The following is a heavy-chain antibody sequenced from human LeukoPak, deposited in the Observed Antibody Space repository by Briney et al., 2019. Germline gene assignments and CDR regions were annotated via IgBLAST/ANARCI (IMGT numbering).Heavy chain of an antibody. D-gene: IGHD6-13*01. V-gene: IGHV4-34*01. J-gene: IGHJ4*02. CDR1: GGSLGGYY. CDR3: ARGVYSSSWAPFDY. Sequence: SETLSLTCAVYGGSLGGYYWSWIRQPPGKGLEWIGEINHSGSTNYNPSLKSRVTISVDTSKNQFSLKLSSVTAADTAVYYCARGVYSSSWAPFDYWGQGTLVTVSS. CDR2: INHSGST.